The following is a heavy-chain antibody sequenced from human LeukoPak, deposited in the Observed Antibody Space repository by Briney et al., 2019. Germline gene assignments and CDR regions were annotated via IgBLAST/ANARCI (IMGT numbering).Heavy chain of an antibody. Sequence: GGSLRLSCEASGFTFSFYTVGWVRQAPERGLEWVSAISSGSSTTYYADSVKGRFTISRDNSKNTLFLQMNNLRAEDTAIYYCAKCGEYDFWSGWYFDLWGRGTLVTVSS. CDR1: GFTFSFYT. J-gene: IGHJ2*01. CDR2: ISSGSSTT. D-gene: IGHD3-3*01. CDR3: AKCGEYDFWSGWYFDL. V-gene: IGHV3-23*01.